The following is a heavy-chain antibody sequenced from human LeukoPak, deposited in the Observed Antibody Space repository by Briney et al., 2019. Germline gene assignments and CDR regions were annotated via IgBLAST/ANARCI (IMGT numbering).Heavy chain of an antibody. J-gene: IGHJ5*02. CDR1: GFTFSSYW. CDR3: AREIPAATVLFDR. V-gene: IGHV3-7*01. D-gene: IGHD6-25*01. CDR2: IKEDGNGK. Sequence: RSGGSLRLSCAASGFTFSSYWMSWVRQAPGKGLEWLANIKEDGNGKNYVDSVKGRFTISRDNAKNSLYPQVNSLTAEDTAVYYCAREIPAATVLFDRWGQGTLVTVSS.